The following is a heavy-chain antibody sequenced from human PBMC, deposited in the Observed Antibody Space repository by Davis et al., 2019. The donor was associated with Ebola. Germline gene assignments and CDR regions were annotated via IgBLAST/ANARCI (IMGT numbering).Heavy chain of an antibody. CDR1: GGTFSSYA. V-gene: IGHV1-69*06. CDR2: IIPIFGTA. CDR3: AREGGIAAAGYYYYYGMDV. Sequence: SVKVSCKASGGTFSSYAISWVRQAPGQGLEWMGGIIPIFGTANYAQKFQGRVTITADKPTSTAYMELSSLRTEDTAVYYCAREGGIAAAGYYYYYGMDVWGQGTTVTVSS. J-gene: IGHJ6*02. D-gene: IGHD6-13*01.